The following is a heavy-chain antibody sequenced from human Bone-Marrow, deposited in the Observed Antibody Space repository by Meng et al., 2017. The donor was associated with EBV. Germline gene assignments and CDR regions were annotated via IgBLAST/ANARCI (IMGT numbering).Heavy chain of an antibody. Sequence: QVQLVRSGGGLVKPGRSLRLSCAASGFSFSDYYMSWIRQAPGKGLEWVSYISSSGTTIYYADSVKGRFTISRDNAKNSLYLLMNSLRVEDTAVYYCARTPRYTSFHYWGQGTLFTVSS. CDR2: ISSSGTTI. D-gene: IGHD2-2*01. J-gene: IGHJ4*02. CDR3: ARTPRYTSFHY. CDR1: GFSFSDYY. V-gene: IGHV3-11*01.